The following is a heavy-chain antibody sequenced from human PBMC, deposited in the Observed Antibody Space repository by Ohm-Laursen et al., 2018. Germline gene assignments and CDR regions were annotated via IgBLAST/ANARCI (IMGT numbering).Heavy chain of an antibody. CDR3: AKEPLRYSSSWYFVDAFDI. CDR1: GFTFRNYP. CDR2: ITDNGAGT. Sequence: SLRLSCTASGFTFRNYPMYWVRQAPGMGLEWVASITDNGAGTFYADSVRGRFTISRDNSKNTLFLQISSLRAEDTAVYYCAKEPLRYSSSWYFVDAFDIWGQGTMVTVSS. J-gene: IGHJ3*02. V-gene: IGHV3-23*01. D-gene: IGHD6-13*01.